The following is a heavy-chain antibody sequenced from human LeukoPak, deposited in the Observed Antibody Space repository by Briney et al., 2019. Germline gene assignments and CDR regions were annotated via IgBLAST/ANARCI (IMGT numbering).Heavy chain of an antibody. J-gene: IGHJ3*02. CDR1: GYTFTSYG. V-gene: IGHV1-18*01. D-gene: IGHD3-9*01. CDR2: ISAYNGNT. Sequence: GASVKVSCKASGYTFTSYGISWVRQAPGQGLEWMGWISAYNGNTNYAQKLQGRVTMTTDTSTSTAYMELRSLRSDDTAVYYCAREAYYDILTGPAWDAFDIWGQGTMVTVSS. CDR3: AREAYYDILTGPAWDAFDI.